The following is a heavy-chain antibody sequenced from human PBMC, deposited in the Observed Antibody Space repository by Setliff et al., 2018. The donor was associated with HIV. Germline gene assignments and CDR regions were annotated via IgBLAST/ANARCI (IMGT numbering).Heavy chain of an antibody. J-gene: IGHJ1*01. V-gene: IGHV3-20*04. Sequence: GSLRLSCPASGFIFNNYGMNWVRQVPGKGLELVSGINWNGGSKGYADSVNGRFTISRDNANHSLYLQMNSLRGEDTALYFCAREVFTGSYYVPGYWGQGTLVTVSS. CDR1: GFIFNNYG. CDR3: AREVFTGSYYVPGY. CDR2: INWNGGSK. D-gene: IGHD3-10*01.